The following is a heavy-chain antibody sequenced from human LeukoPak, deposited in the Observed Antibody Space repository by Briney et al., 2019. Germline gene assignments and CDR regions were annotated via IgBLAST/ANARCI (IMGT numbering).Heavy chain of an antibody. V-gene: IGHV4-30-4*01. CDR2: IYYSAST. CDR1: GGSISSGGYY. Sequence: SETLSLSCTVSGGSISSGGYYWRWIRQPPGKGLEWIGYIYYSASTYYNLYRKIRVTISVHTSKNQSSRKLRSVTAADTALYYGASSSSSWTFFDYWGQGTLVTVSS. D-gene: IGHD6-13*01. CDR3: ASSSSSWTFFDY. J-gene: IGHJ4*02.